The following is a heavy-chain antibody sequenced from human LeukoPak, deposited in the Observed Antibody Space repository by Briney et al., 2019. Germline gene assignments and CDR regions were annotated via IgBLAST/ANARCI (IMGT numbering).Heavy chain of an antibody. CDR3: ASHSSHLVVRVGFDY. J-gene: IGHJ4*02. CDR1: GGSISSSSYF. CDR2: IYYSGST. Sequence: SETLSLTCPVSGGSISSSSYFWGWIRQPPGKGLEWIGSIYYSGSTYYNPSLKSPDTISADTSKNQFSLKLSSVTAADTAVYYCASHSSHLVVRVGFDYWGQGTLVTVSS. D-gene: IGHD2-2*01. V-gene: IGHV4-39*01.